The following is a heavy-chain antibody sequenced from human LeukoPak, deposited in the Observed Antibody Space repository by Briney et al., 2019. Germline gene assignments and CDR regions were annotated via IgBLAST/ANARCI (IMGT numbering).Heavy chain of an antibody. J-gene: IGHJ4*02. CDR3: ARDRRAAAGKLGTFDY. D-gene: IGHD6-13*01. V-gene: IGHV3-30-3*01. CDR2: ISYDGSNK. Sequence: GGSLRLSCAASGFTFSSYAMHWVRQAPGKGLEWVAVISYDGSNKYYADSVKGRFTISRDNPKNTLYLQMNSLRAEDTAVYYCARDRRAAAGKLGTFDYWGQGTLVTVSS. CDR1: GFTFSSYA.